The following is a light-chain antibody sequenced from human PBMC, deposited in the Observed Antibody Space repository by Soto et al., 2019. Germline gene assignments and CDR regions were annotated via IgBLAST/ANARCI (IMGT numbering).Light chain of an antibody. V-gene: IGKV3-15*01. CDR1: QSVTSD. Sequence: EIVMTQSPATLSVSPGDGATLSCRASQSVTSDLAWYQQKPGQAPRLLIYGASTRATGVPARFSGSGSGTEFTLSIRSLQSEDFAVYSCQHYNNWPLTFGGGTKVEIK. CDR2: GAS. J-gene: IGKJ4*01. CDR3: QHYNNWPLT.